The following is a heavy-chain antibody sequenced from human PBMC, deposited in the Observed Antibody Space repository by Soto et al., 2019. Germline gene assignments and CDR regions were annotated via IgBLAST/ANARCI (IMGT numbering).Heavy chain of an antibody. CDR2: IWYAGSNK. J-gene: IGHJ4*02. D-gene: IGHD3-3*01. CDR3: ARDVRFGDPFDC. Sequence: QVQLVESGGGVVQPGRSLRLSCAGSGFTFSSYGMHWVRQAPGKGLERVAVIWYAGSNKYYADSVKGRFTISRDNSKNTLYLQMNSLRAEDTAVYYCARDVRFGDPFDCWGQGTLVTVSS. CDR1: GFTFSSYG. V-gene: IGHV3-33*01.